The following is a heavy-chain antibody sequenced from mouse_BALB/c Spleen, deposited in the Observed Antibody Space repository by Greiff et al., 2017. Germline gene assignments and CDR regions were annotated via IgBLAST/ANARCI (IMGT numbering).Heavy chain of an antibody. CDR1: GFSLTSYG. D-gene: IGHD1-1*01. V-gene: IGHV2-9*02. Sequence: VQLQESGPGLVAPSQSLSITCTVSGFSLTSYGVHWVRQPPGKGLEWLGVIWAGGSTNYNSALMSRLSISKDNSKSQVFLKMNSLQTDDTAMYYCARGDYGSNPFYAMDYWGQGTSVTVSS. CDR2: IWAGGST. CDR3: ARGDYGSNPFYAMDY. J-gene: IGHJ4*01.